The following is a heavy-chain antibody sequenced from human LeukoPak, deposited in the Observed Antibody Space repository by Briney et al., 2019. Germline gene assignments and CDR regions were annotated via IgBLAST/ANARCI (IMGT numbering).Heavy chain of an antibody. CDR1: GFTFSTYN. Sequence: PGGSLRLSCAASGFTFSTYNMNWVRQAPGKGLEWVSFISSSSTYIFYADSVKGRFTISRDNSKNTLYLQMNSLRAEDTAVYYCARDGAVPGVYYYYYMDVWGKGTTVTVSS. J-gene: IGHJ6*03. V-gene: IGHV3-21*01. CDR2: ISSSSTYI. D-gene: IGHD6-19*01. CDR3: ARDGAVPGVYYYYYMDV.